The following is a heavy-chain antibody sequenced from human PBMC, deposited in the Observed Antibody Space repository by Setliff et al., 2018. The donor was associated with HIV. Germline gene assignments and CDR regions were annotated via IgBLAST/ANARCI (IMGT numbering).Heavy chain of an antibody. V-gene: IGHV4-39*02. CDR1: GGSINSGRYY. CDR3: ARGLGRGSGTYYNPPGY. Sequence: SETLSLTCVVSGGSINSGRYYWAWIRQSPGKGLEWIGEINHSGNTNYNPSLKSRVTMSGDTSKNQFSLNLTSVTAADTAVYFCARGLGRGSGTYYNPPGYWGPGTLVTVTS. D-gene: IGHD3-10*01. CDR2: INHSGNT. J-gene: IGHJ4*02.